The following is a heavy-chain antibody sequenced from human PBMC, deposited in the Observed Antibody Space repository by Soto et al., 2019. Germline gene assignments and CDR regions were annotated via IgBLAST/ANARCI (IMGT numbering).Heavy chain of an antibody. CDR3: ARGVVPAAIIGVWFDP. CDR2: INTNTGNP. CDR1: GYTFTSYA. J-gene: IGHJ5*02. V-gene: IGHV7-4-1*01. D-gene: IGHD2-2*01. Sequence: QVQLVQSGSELKKPGASVKVSCKASGYTFTSYAMNWVRQAPGQGLEWMGWINTNTGNPTYAQGFTGRFVYSLDTSVSTAYLQICSLKAEDTAVYYCARGVVPAAIIGVWFDPWGQGTLVTVSS.